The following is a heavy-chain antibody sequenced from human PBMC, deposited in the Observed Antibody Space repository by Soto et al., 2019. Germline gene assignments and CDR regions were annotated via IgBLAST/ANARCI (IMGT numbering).Heavy chain of an antibody. D-gene: IGHD4-4*01. Sequence: QGQLVESGGGVVQPGGSLRLSCEASGFSFSSYGMHWVRQAPGKGLEWVAVVSYDGNNEYYVDSVKGRFTNSRDNSKNTVFLQMNSLRTEDTAVYYCAKSKSGVGPFQLQSVCAYWGQGSLVTVSS. CDR1: GFSFSSYG. CDR3: AKSKSGVGPFQLQSVCAY. CDR2: VSYDGNNE. J-gene: IGHJ4*02. V-gene: IGHV3-30*18.